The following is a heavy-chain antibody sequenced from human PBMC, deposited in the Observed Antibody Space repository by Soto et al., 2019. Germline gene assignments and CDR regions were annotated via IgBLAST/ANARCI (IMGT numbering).Heavy chain of an antibody. Sequence: QAGGSLRLSCAASGFTFSSYAMHWVRQTPGKGLEWVAVISYDGSNKYYADSVKGRFTISRDNSKNTLYLQMNSLRAEDTAVYYCASGPKVVTTLDYWGQGTLVTVSS. CDR2: ISYDGSNK. V-gene: IGHV3-30-3*01. CDR1: GFTFSSYA. J-gene: IGHJ4*02. D-gene: IGHD3-22*01. CDR3: ASGPKVVTTLDY.